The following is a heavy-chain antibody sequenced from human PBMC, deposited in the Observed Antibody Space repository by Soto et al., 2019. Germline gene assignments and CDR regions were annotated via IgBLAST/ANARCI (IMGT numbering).Heavy chain of an antibody. J-gene: IGHJ4*02. CDR3: ARGPDYGGKSYYFDY. V-gene: IGHV4-34*01. CDR1: GGSFSGYY. D-gene: IGHD4-17*01. CDR2: INHSGST. Sequence: PSETLSLTCAVYGGSFSGYYWSWIRQPPGKGLEWIGEINHSGSTNYNPSLKSRVTISVDTSKNQFSLKLSSVTAADTAVYYCARGPDYGGKSYYFDYWGQGTVVT.